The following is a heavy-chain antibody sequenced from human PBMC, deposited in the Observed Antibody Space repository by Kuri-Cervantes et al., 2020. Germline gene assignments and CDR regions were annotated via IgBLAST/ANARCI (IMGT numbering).Heavy chain of an antibody. CDR2: IYPGDSAT. V-gene: IGHV5-51*01. CDR3: ARREYSSSWYSDY. J-gene: IGHJ4*02. D-gene: IGHD6-13*01. CDR1: GYSFTSYW. Sequence: GGSLRLSCKGSGYSFTSYWIGWVRQMPGKGLEWMGIIYPGDSATGYNPSFRGQVTISANKSISTAYLQWSSLKASDTAMYYCARREYSSSWYSDYWGQGTLVTVSS.